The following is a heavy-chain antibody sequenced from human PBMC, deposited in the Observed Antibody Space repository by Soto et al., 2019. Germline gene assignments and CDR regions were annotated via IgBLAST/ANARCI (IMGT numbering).Heavy chain of an antibody. CDR1: GFSFSSYD. J-gene: IGHJ4*02. V-gene: IGHV3-23*01. CDR3: AHRTGFDY. Sequence: DVQLLESGGGLGQPGGSLRLSCVASGFSFSSYDMSWVRQAPGKGLEWVSTISNSGGGTDYADSVKGRFTISRDNSKNTLYLQMNSLTSEDKAVYYCAHRTGFDYWGQGTLVTVSS. CDR2: ISNSGGGT.